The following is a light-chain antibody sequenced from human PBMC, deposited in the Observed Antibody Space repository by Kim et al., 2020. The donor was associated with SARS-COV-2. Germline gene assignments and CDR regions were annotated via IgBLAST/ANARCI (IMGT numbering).Light chain of an antibody. CDR2: EVS. CDR3: CSYVGNSIYV. CDR1: SSDVGSYNL. V-gene: IGLV2-23*02. Sequence: QSALTQPASVSGSPGQSITMSCTGTSSDVGSYNLVSWYQQHPGKAPKLMVSEVSKRPSGVSDRFSGSKSGNTASLTISGLQAEDEADYYCCSYVGNSIYVFGTGTKV. J-gene: IGLJ1*01.